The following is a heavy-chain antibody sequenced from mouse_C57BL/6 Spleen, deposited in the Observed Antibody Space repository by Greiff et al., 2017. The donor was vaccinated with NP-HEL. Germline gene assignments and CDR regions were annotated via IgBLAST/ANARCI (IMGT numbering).Heavy chain of an antibody. CDR1: GYTFTDYE. Sequence: LVESGAELVRPGASVTLSCKASGYTFTDYEMHWVKQTPVHGLEWIGAIDPETGGTAYNQKFKGKAILTADKSSSTAYMELRSLTSEDSAVYYCTRERFTTVGYFDVWGTGTTVTVSS. CDR3: TRERFTTVGYFDV. J-gene: IGHJ1*03. D-gene: IGHD1-1*01. V-gene: IGHV1-15*01. CDR2: IDPETGGT.